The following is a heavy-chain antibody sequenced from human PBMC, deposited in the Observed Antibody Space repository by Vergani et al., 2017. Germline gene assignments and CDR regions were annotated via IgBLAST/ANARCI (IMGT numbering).Heavy chain of an antibody. D-gene: IGHD6-19*01. J-gene: IGHJ4*02. CDR3: ARDTFLGVAGN. V-gene: IGHV3-7*01. CDR2: IKQDGSEK. CDR1: GFTFSSYW. Sequence: EVQLVESGGGLVQPGRSLRLSCAASGFTFSSYWMSWVRQAPGKGLEWVANIKQDGSEKYYVDSVKGRFTISRDNAKNSLYLQMNSLRAEDTAVYYCARDTFLGVAGNWGQGTLVTVSS.